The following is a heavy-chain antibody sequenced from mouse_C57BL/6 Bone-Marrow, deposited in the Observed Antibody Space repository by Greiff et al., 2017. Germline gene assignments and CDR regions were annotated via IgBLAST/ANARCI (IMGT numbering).Heavy chain of an antibody. D-gene: IGHD1-1*01. J-gene: IGHJ1*03. V-gene: IGHV1-76*01. Sequence: VQLVESGAELVRPGASVKLSCKASGYTFTDYYINWVKQRPGQGLEWIARVYPGSGNTYYNEKFTGKATLTAEKSSSTAYMQLSSLTSEDSAVYFCARRRYYGSSCCYFDVWGTGTTVTVSS. CDR2: VYPGSGNT. CDR1: GYTFTDYY. CDR3: ARRRYYGSSCCYFDV.